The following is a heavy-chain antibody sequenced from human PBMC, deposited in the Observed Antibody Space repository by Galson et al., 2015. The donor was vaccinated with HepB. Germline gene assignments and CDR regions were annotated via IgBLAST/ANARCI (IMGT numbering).Heavy chain of an antibody. V-gene: IGHV3-30*03. D-gene: IGHD1-26*01. CDR2: ISNDGRNK. Sequence: SLRLSCAASGFTLSTYGMHWVRQAPGKGLEWVAVISNDGRNKNYADSVKGRFTISRDNSKSTLYLQMNSLRAEDTAVYHCAGGVNCGGGATDWFDPWGQGTLVTVSS. J-gene: IGHJ5*02. CDR1: GFTLSTYG. CDR3: AGGVNCGGGATDWFDP.